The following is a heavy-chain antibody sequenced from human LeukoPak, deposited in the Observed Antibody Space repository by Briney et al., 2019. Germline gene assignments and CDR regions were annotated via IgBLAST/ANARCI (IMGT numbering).Heavy chain of an antibody. Sequence: PSETLSLTCTVSAGSISSYYWSWIRQPPGKGLEWIGYIYYSGSTNYNPSLKSRVTISLDTSKNQFSLKLSSVTAADTAVYYCVRGPYGSGISNWFDPWSQGTLVIVSS. D-gene: IGHD3-10*01. J-gene: IGHJ5*02. V-gene: IGHV4-59*01. CDR2: IYYSGST. CDR1: AGSISSYY. CDR3: VRGPYGSGISNWFDP.